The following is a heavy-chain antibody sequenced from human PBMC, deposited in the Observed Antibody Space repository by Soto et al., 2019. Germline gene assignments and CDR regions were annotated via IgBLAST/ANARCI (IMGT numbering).Heavy chain of an antibody. CDR3: ARTAMANYFDY. D-gene: IGHD5-18*01. J-gene: IGHJ4*02. V-gene: IGHV3-33*01. CDR1: GFTFSSYG. CDR2: IWYDGSNK. Sequence: SLRLSCAASGFTFSSYGMHWVRQAPGKGLEWVAVIWYDGSNKYYADSVKGRLTISRDNSKNTLYLQMNSLRAEDTAVYYCARTAMANYFDYWGQGTLVTVSS.